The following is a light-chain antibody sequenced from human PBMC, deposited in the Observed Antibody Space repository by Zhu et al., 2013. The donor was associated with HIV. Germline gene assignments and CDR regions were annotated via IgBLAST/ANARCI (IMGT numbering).Light chain of an antibody. CDR3: SSYTSYNTLL. Sequence: QSALTQPASVSGSPGQSITISCTGTSSDIGGYKYVSWYQQHPGKAPKLILYEVSSRPSGVSNRFSGSKSGNTASLTISGLQAEDEADYYCSSYTSYNTLLFGGGTKLTVL. J-gene: IGLJ2*01. CDR2: EVS. V-gene: IGLV2-14*01. CDR1: SSDIGGYKY.